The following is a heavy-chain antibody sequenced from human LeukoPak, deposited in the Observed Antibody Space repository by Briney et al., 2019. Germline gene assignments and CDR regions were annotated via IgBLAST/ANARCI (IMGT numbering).Heavy chain of an antibody. J-gene: IGHJ4*02. D-gene: IGHD3-10*01. CDR2: MSYDGTKE. V-gene: IGHV3-30*18. Sequence: SGRSLRLSCAASGFSFSSYAMHWVRQAPAKGLEWVAFMSYDGTKEYYADSVKGRFTISRDNSMNTLYLQINSLGPEDTAVYYCAKGRYGSGNNYLDAWGQGTLVTVSS. CDR3: AKGRYGSGNNYLDA. CDR1: GFSFSSYA.